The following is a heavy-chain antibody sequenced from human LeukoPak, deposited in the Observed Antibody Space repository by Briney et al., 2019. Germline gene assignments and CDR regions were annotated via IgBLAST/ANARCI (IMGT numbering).Heavy chain of an antibody. V-gene: IGHV3-23*01. J-gene: IGHJ4*02. CDR2: ISGNGGST. Sequence: AGGSLRLSCAASGFTFSSYAMSWVRQAPGKGLEWVSAISGNGGSTYYADSVKGRFTISRDNSKNTLYLQMNSLKGEDTAVYYCAKSRRLYGDFIDYWGQGTLVIVSS. D-gene: IGHD4-17*01. CDR3: AKSRRLYGDFIDY. CDR1: GFTFSSYA.